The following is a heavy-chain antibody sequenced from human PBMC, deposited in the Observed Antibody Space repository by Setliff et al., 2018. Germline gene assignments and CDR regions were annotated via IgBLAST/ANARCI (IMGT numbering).Heavy chain of an antibody. CDR1: GGSISSSSYY. Sequence: SETLSLTCTVSGGSISSSSYYWGWIRQPPGKGLEWIGEINQSGSTNYNPSLKSRVTISVDTSKNQFSLKLSSVTAADTAVYYCARVARVVLSRNAFDIWGQGTMVTVSS. J-gene: IGHJ3*02. V-gene: IGHV4-39*07. CDR3: ARVARVVLSRNAFDI. D-gene: IGHD2-2*01. CDR2: INQSGST.